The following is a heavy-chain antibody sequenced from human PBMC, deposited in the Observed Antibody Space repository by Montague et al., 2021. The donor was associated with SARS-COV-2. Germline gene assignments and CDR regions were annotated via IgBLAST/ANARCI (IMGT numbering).Heavy chain of an antibody. V-gene: IGHV4-59*01. CDR3: AREGCCSGGTCYSSGPNWFGP. D-gene: IGHD2-15*01. J-gene: IGHJ5*02. CDR2: IYYTGTT. CDR1: GAPFSNYY. Sequence: SETLSLTCTVSGAPFSNYYWSWIRQPPGKGLEWIGYIYYTGTTNYNPSLKSRVTISVDTSKTQFSLKLTSVTAADTAVYYCAREGCCSGGTCYSSGPNWFGPWGQGTLVTVSS.